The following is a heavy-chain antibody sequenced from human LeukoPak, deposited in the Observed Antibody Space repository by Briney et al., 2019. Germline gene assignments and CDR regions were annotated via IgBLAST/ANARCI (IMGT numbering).Heavy chain of an antibody. V-gene: IGHV3-73*01. CDR1: GFTFSSYA. J-gene: IGHJ4*02. CDR3: SSITSEGSYFEY. Sequence: GGSLRLSCAASGFTFSSYAMSWVRQAPGKGLDWVGRIKSKANNFATTFAASVKGRFTFSRDDSENTAYLEMHSLKTEDTGVYYCSSITSEGSYFEYWGQGTLVAVSS. D-gene: IGHD1-14*01. CDR2: IKSKANNFAT.